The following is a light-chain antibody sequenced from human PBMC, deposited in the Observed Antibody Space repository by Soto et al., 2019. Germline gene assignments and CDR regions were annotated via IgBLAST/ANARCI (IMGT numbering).Light chain of an antibody. V-gene: IGKV3-20*01. Sequence: DIVMTQSPLSLPVTPGEAASISCRSSQSLLHKNGNNYFNWYQQRFGQAPRLLIYDASRRATGIPDRFSGSGSGTDFTLTISGLEPEDFAVYYCQQYDSSPPITFGQGTRLEI. CDR1: QSLLHKNGNNY. J-gene: IGKJ5*01. CDR3: QQYDSSPPIT. CDR2: DAS.